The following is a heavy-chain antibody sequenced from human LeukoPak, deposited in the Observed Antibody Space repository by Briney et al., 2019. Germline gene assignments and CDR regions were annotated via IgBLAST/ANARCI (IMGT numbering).Heavy chain of an antibody. CDR1: GFSFSSYW. V-gene: IGHV3-48*04. CDR2: ISSSGSTI. CDR3: ARVILELRTGFDY. D-gene: IGHD1-7*01. J-gene: IGHJ4*02. Sequence: GGSLRLSCAASGFSFSSYWMSWVRQAPGKGLEWVSYISSSGSTIYYADSVKGRFTISRDNAKNSLYLQMNSLRAEDTAVYYCARVILELRTGFDYWGQGTLVTVSS.